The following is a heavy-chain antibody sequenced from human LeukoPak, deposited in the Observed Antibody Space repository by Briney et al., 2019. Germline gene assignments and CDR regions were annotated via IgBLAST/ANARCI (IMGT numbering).Heavy chain of an antibody. J-gene: IGHJ4*02. CDR2: IWYDGSNT. D-gene: IGHD5/OR15-5a*01. CDR3: ARDRSTTHFDY. CDR1: GFTFSSYG. V-gene: IGHV3-33*01. Sequence: GGSLRLSCAVSGFTFSSYGMHWVRQAPGKGLEWVAMIWYDGSNTYYADSVEGRFTISRDNSKNTLFLQMDSLRAEDTAVYYCARDRSTTHFDYWGQGTLVTVSS.